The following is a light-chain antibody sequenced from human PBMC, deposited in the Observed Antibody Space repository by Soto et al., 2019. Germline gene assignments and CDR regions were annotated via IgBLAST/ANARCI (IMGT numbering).Light chain of an antibody. J-gene: IGKJ1*01. V-gene: IGKV1-5*03. CDR2: KAS. CDR3: QQYDYPRT. Sequence: DIQMTQSPSTLSGSVGDRVTITCRASQTISSWLAWYQQKPGKAPKLLIYKASTLKSGVPSRFSGSGSGTEFSLTIRGLQPDDFATYYCQQYDYPRTFGQGTKVDIK. CDR1: QTISSW.